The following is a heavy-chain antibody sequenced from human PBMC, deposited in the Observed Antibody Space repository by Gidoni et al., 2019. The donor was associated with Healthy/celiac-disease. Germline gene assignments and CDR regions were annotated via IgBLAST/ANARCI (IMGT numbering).Heavy chain of an antibody. CDR1: GYSFTSYW. D-gene: IGHD6-13*01. J-gene: IGHJ6*02. CDR2: IYPGDADT. V-gene: IGHV5-51*01. Sequence: EVQLVQSGAAVKKPGESLKISCKGSGYSFTSYWIGWVRQMPGKGLEWMGIIYPGDADTRYSPSFQGQVTIPADKSISTAYLQWSSLKASDTAMYYCARLGDHSSSWHLWSDYGMDVWGQGTTVTVSS. CDR3: ARLGDHSSSWHLWSDYGMDV.